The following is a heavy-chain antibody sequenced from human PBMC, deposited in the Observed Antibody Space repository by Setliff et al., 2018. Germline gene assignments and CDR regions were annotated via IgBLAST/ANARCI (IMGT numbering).Heavy chain of an antibody. V-gene: IGHV3-73*01. CDR3: ILPCTSGWHNWLDP. CDR2: ISSKADKYAT. Sequence: GESLKISCAASGFTFSGADIHWVRQATGKGLEWVGHISSKADKYATDYGASANGRFIISRDDSEKTAYLQMSSLKVADTAMYYCILPCTSGWHNWLDPWGQGTLVTVPQ. CDR1: GFTFSGAD. J-gene: IGHJ5*02. D-gene: IGHD6-19*01.